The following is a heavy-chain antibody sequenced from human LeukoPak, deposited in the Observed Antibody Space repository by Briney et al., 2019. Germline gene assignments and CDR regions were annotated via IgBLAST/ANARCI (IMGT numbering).Heavy chain of an antibody. D-gene: IGHD3-3*01. CDR3: AKVGYYDFWSGYYIVGDY. J-gene: IGHJ4*02. CDR2: ISGSGGST. V-gene: IGHV3-23*01. Sequence: PGGSLRLSCAASGFTFSSYAMSWVRPAPGKGLEWVSAISGSGGSTYYADSVKGRFTISRDNSKNTLYLQMNSLRAEDTAVYYCAKVGYYDFWSGYYIVGDYWGQGTLVTVSS. CDR1: GFTFSSYA.